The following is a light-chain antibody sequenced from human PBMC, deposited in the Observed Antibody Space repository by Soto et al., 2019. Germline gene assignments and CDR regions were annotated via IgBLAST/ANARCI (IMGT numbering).Light chain of an antibody. CDR3: QQLTIFPPLFT. CDR2: GAS. V-gene: IGKV1-9*01. CDR1: QGIRSY. J-gene: IGKJ3*01. Sequence: DIQLTQSPFFLSASVGDRVTITCRASQGIRSYLAWYQQRPGKAPELLIYGASTLRTGVASRFSGSGSGTEFTLTISSRQPEDFATYFCQQLTIFPPLFTFGPGTKVDIK.